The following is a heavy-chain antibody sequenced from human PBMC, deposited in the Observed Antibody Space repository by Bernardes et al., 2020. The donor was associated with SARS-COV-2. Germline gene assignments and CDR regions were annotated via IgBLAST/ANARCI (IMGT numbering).Heavy chain of an antibody. CDR2: ISGSGGST. CDR3: AKYYYGGRSQPGYLDY. Sequence: GGSLRLSCAASGFTFSSSSMSWVRQAPGKGLEWVSAISGSGGSTYYADSVKGRFTISRDNSKNTLYLQMNSLRAEDTAVYYCAKYYYGGRSQPGYLDYWGQGTLVTVSS. V-gene: IGHV3-23*01. D-gene: IGHD3-10*01. CDR1: GFTFSSSS. J-gene: IGHJ4*02.